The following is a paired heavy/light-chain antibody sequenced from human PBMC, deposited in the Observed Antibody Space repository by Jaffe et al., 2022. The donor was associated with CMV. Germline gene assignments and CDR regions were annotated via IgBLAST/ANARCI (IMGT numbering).Heavy chain of an antibody. V-gene: IGHV3-33*08. D-gene: IGHD1-26*01. Sequence: QVRLVESGGGMVQPGTSLRLSCAASGFTFRSSGMYWVRQAPGKGLEWVAIIWYDGSNKYYADSVKGRFTISKDNSKNTLYLQMNSLRAEDTAVYYCARVGGGGYPGDFWGQGTLVTVSS. CDR3: ARVGGGGYPGDF. J-gene: IGHJ4*02. CDR1: GFTFRSSG. CDR2: IWYDGSNK.
Light chain of an antibody. CDR1: SSNNGNNY. J-gene: IGLJ1*01. V-gene: IGLV1-51*02. CDR3: GTWDSSLNIYV. Sequence: QSVLTQPPSVSAAPGQKVTISCSGSSSNNGNNYVSWYQQLPGTSPKLLIYENNKRPSGIPDRFSGSKSGTSATLGITGLQTGDEADYYCGTWDSSLNIYVFGTGTKVTVL. CDR2: ENN.